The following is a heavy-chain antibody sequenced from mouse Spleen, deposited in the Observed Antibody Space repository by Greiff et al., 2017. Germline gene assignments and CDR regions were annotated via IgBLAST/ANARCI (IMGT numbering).Heavy chain of an antibody. V-gene: IGHV5-12*01. CDR1: GFTFSDYY. CDR2: ISNGGGST. D-gene: IGHD1-1*01. J-gene: IGHJ3*01. Sequence: DVMLVESGGGLVQPGGSLKLSCAASGFTFSDYYMYWVRQTPEKRLEWVAYISNGGGSTYYPDTVKGRFTISRDNAKNTLYLQMSRLKSEDTAMYYCARLGYYGSSYGFAYWGQGTLVTVSA. CDR3: ARLGYYGSSYGFAY.